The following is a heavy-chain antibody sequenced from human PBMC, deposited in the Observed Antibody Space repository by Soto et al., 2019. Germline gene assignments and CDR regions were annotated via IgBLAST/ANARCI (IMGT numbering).Heavy chain of an antibody. Sequence: QVHLEQWGAGLLKPSETLSLTCAIYNSSLGAFHWTWIRQPPGKGLEWIGELIHGGSTNYNPSLKSLVPFSLDTSKGQFSLHVMSVTAADTAVYYCARSPLSYDYVRQTWREVGDSFDVWGRGTSVTVSS. CDR2: LIHGGST. D-gene: IGHD3-10*02. J-gene: IGHJ3*01. CDR3: ARSPLSYDYVRQTWREVGDSFDV. CDR1: NSSLGAFH. V-gene: IGHV4-34*02.